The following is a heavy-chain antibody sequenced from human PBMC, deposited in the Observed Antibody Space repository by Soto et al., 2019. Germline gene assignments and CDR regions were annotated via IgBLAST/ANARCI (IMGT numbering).Heavy chain of an antibody. CDR1: GSTFRSYV. CDR2: IIPMYGTT. J-gene: IGHJ4*02. V-gene: IGHV1-69*12. CDR3: ARIGTLDWIDDY. Sequence: QVQLVQSGAEVKMPGSSVKVSCKASGSTFRSYVTSWVRQAPGQGLEWLGGIIPMYGTTYYAQPFQGRVTISAEESTSTAFMELSSLRSEDTAVYYCARIGTLDWIDDYWGQGTLVTVSS. D-gene: IGHD1-1*01.